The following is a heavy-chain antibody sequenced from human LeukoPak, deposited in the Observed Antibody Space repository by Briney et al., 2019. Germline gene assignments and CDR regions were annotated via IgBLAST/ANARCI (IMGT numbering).Heavy chain of an antibody. CDR2: VYKSGSI. CDR3: ARHWNIAVAGLDAFDI. Sequence: PSETLSLTCTVSGGSINSHYCNWIRQSPGKGLEWIGYVYKSGSINYNPSLKSRVTISVDTSKGQFSLKLNSVTAADTAIYYCARHWNIAVAGLDAFDIWGQGTMITVSS. D-gene: IGHD6-19*01. CDR1: GGSINSHY. V-gene: IGHV4-59*11. J-gene: IGHJ3*02.